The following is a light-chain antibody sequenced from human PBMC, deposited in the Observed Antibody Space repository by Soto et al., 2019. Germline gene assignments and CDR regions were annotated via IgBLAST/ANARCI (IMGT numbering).Light chain of an antibody. J-gene: IGKJ1*01. CDR1: QALSNY. V-gene: IGKV1-9*01. Sequence: DIQLTQSPSVLSASVGDTVTITCRASQALSNYLAWYQQKPGKAPDLLIYSASTLQSGVPSRFSGSGSETEFSLTIRALQPDDFATYYCQQYNSYSFGQGTKVDIK. CDR3: QQYNSYS. CDR2: SAS.